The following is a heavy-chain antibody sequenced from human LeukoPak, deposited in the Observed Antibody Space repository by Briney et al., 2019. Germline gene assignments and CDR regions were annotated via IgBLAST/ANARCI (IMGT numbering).Heavy chain of an antibody. D-gene: IGHD1-14*01. CDR3: ARGPRNDP. J-gene: IGHJ5*02. CDR2: VHPNSGNT. V-gene: IGHV1-8*01. CDR1: GYPFTTWE. Sequence: ASVKVSCKTSGYPFTTWEINWVRQAAGQGLEWMGWVHPNSGNTAYAQKFQGRVTMTRDTSISTAYMELSGLRSDDTAVYFCARGPRNDPSGQGTLVTVSS.